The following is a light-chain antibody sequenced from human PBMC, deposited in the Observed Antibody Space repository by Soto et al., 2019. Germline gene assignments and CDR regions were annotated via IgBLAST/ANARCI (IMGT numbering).Light chain of an antibody. CDR3: SSYASSNTLVV. CDR1: SSDVGGYNY. J-gene: IGLJ2*01. V-gene: IGLV2-14*01. Sequence: QSALTQPASVSGSPGQSITISCTGTSSDVGGYNYVSWYQHHPGKAPKLMIYEVSNRPSGVSNRFSGSKSGNTASLSISGLQAEDEADYYCSSYASSNTLVVFGGGTKVTVL. CDR2: EVS.